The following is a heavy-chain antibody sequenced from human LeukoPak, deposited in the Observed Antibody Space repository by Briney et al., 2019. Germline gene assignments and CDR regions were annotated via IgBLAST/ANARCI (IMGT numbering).Heavy chain of an antibody. J-gene: IGHJ4*02. CDR3: ASGKYDILTGYSGAFDY. D-gene: IGHD3-9*01. V-gene: IGHV4-39*01. CDR1: GGSISSSSYY. CDR2: IYYSGST. Sequence: PSETLSLTCTVSGGSISSSSYYWGWIRQPPGKGLEWIGGIYYSGSTYYNPSLKSRVTIPVDTSKNQFSLKLSSVTAADTAVYYCASGKYDILTGYSGAFDYWGQGTLVTVSS.